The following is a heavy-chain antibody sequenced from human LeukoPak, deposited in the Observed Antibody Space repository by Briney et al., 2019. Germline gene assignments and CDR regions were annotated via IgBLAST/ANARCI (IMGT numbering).Heavy chain of an antibody. J-gene: IGHJ4*02. D-gene: IGHD6-13*01. V-gene: IGHV3-23*01. CDR3: AKEAGERRQQQASDY. CDR2: ISGSGGYT. Sequence: GGSLRLSCAASGFTFSTYAMSWVRQAPGKGLEWVSSISGSGGYTFYTDSVKGRFTISRDNSKNTLYLQMNSLKADDTAVYYCAKEAGERRQQQASDYWGQGSLVTVSS. CDR1: GFTFSTYA.